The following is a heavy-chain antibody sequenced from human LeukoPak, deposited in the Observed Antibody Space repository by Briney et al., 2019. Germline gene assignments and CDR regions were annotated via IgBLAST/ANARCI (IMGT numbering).Heavy chain of an antibody. Sequence: PGGSLRLSCAASGFTFSSYAMTWVRQAPGKGPEWVSGISGSGDRTYYRDSVKGRLTISRDNSKNTVDLQMNSLRVEDTAVYYCAKRDNNDYYTGLHVFDIWGQGTLVTVSS. CDR2: ISGSGDRT. CDR1: GFTFSSYA. J-gene: IGHJ3*02. D-gene: IGHD3-22*01. CDR3: AKRDNNDYYTGLHVFDI. V-gene: IGHV3-23*01.